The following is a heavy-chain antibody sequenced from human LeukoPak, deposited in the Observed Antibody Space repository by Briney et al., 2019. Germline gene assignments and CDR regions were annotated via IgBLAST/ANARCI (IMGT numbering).Heavy chain of an antibody. Sequence: GASVKVSCKASGGTFSSYAISWVRQAPGQGLEWMGGIIPIFGTANYAQKFQGRVTITADESTSTAYMELSSLRSEDTAVYYCAKTPLFHEGYFDYWGQGTLVTVSS. CDR1: GGTFSSYA. CDR3: AKTPLFHEGYFDY. J-gene: IGHJ4*02. CDR2: IIPIFGTA. V-gene: IGHV1-69*13. D-gene: IGHD4-23*01.